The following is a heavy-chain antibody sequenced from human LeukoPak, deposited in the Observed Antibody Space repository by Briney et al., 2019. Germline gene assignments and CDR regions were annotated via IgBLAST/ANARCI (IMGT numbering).Heavy chain of an antibody. V-gene: IGHV4-59*12. D-gene: IGHD2-2*01. CDR1: GGSISSYY. CDR3: ARGPPDCSSTSCYAFDAFDI. CDR2: MYSSGST. J-gene: IGHJ3*02. Sequence: SETLSLTCTVSGGSISSYYWSWIRQPPGKGLEWIGSMYSSGSTYYNPSLKSRVTISVDTSKNQFPLKLSSVTAADTAVYYCARGPPDCSSTSCYAFDAFDIWGQGTMVTVSS.